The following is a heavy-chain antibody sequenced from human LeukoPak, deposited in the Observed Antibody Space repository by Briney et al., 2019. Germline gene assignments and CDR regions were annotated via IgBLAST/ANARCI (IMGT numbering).Heavy chain of an antibody. CDR2: IYHSGST. Sequence: SETLSLTCTVSGYSISSGYYWGWIRQPPGKGLEWIGNIYHSGSTYYNPSLKSRVTISVDTSKNQFSLKLNSVTAADTAVYYCARRASNGFSNWFDPWGQGTLVTVSS. CDR3: ARRASNGFSNWFDP. J-gene: IGHJ5*02. V-gene: IGHV4-38-2*02. D-gene: IGHD2/OR15-2a*01. CDR1: GYSISSGYY.